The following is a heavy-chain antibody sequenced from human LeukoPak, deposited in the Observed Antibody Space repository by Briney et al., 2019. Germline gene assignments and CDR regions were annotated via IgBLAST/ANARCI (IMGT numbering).Heavy chain of an antibody. CDR2: ISYDGDNK. Sequence: GTSLRLSCAASGFIFSTYAMHWVRQAPGKGLEWVAVISYDGDNKYYADSVKGRFIVSRDNSKNTVFLQMNSLRTEDTAVYYWNGLYISGWPNYWGQGTLVTVSS. CDR1: GFIFSTYA. CDR3: NGLYISGWPNY. V-gene: IGHV3-30*04. J-gene: IGHJ4*02. D-gene: IGHD6-19*01.